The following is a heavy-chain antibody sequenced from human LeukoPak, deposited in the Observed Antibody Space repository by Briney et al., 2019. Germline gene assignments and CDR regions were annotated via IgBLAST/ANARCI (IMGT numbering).Heavy chain of an antibody. J-gene: IGHJ5*02. Sequence: ASVKVSCKASGNTFTGYYMHWVRQAPGQGLEWMGWINPNSGGTNYAQKFQGRVTMTRDTSISTAYMELSRLRSEDTAVYYCARDREVRGVTSWFDPWGQGTLVTVSS. V-gene: IGHV1-2*02. CDR2: INPNSGGT. CDR1: GNTFTGYY. D-gene: IGHD3-10*01. CDR3: ARDREVRGVTSWFDP.